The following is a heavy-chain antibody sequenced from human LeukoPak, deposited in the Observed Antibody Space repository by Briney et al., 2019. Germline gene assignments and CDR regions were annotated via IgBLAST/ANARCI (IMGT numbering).Heavy chain of an antibody. CDR2: INQDGGET. CDR1: GFTFTDAW. CDR3: ARGVTTGVDAFDI. D-gene: IGHD4-17*01. Sequence: GGSLRLSCAGSGFTFTDAWMNWVRQAPGKGLEWMANINQDGGETYYVDSVKGRFTISRDNAKNSLYLQMSSLRAEDTAVYYCARGVTTGVDAFDIWGQGTMVTVSS. J-gene: IGHJ3*02. V-gene: IGHV3-7*01.